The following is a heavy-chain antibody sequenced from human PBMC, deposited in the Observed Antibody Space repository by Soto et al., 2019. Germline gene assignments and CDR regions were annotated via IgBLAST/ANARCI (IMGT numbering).Heavy chain of an antibody. CDR2: INPNSGMT. V-gene: IGHV1-2*02. Sequence: ASVKVSCKASGYTFTTYYLHWVRQAPGQDLEWMGWINPNSGMTNYAQKFQGRVTMTRDTSITTAYMELSRLNSDDTAVYYCAGTEMSPLPNFAYWGQGTQVTVSS. J-gene: IGHJ4*02. CDR3: AGTEMSPLPNFAY. CDR1: GYTFTTYY.